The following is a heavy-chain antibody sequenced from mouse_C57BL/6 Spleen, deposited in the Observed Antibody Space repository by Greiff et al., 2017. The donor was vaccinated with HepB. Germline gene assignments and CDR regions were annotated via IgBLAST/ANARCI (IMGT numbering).Heavy chain of an antibody. CDR3: ARTYYSNYGFSYAMDY. D-gene: IGHD2-5*01. CDR1: GYTFTSYW. V-gene: IGHV1-59*01. J-gene: IGHJ4*01. CDR2: IDPSDSYT. Sequence: QVQLKESGAELVRPGTSVKLSCKASGYTFTSYWMHWVKQRPGQGLEWIGVIDPSDSYTNYHQKFKGKATLTVDTSSSTAYMQLSSLTSEDSAVYYCARTYYSNYGFSYAMDYWGQGTSVTVSS.